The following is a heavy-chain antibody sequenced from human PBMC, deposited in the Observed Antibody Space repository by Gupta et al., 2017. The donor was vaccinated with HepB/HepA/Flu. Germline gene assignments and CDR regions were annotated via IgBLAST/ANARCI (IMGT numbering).Heavy chain of an antibody. CDR2: IGIADDK. J-gene: IGHJ4*02. CDR3: ARASEGSGIDD. Sequence: VQLVESGGGLVQPGGSLRLSCAASGFAISRYDMHWVRQPKGKGLEWVSVIGIADDKYYPDSVKGRFTISREDAKNSLYLQMNSRGAGDTAVYYCARASEGSGIDDWGQGTLVTVSS. V-gene: IGHV3-13*01. CDR1: GFAISRYD. D-gene: IGHD3-10*01.